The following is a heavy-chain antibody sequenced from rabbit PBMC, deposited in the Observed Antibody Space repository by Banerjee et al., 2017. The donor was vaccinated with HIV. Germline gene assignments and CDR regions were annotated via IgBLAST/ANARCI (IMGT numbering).Heavy chain of an antibody. V-gene: IGHV1S40*01. CDR1: GFSFSSSYY. CDR3: ARDIDYASSSGYYIRGFNL. CDR2: IYTGSGST. D-gene: IGHD1-1*01. Sequence: QSLEESGGGLVQPEGSLTLTCKASGFSFSSSYYMCWVRQAPGKGLEWIGCIYTGSGSTYYASWAKGRFTISKTSSTTVTLQMTSLTAADTATYFCARDIDYASSSGYYIRGFNLWGPGTLVTVS. J-gene: IGHJ4*01.